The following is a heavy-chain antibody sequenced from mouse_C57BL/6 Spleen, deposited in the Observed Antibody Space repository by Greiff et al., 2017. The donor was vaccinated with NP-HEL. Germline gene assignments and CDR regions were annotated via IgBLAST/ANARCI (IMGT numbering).Heavy chain of an antibody. CDR1: GYAFSSYW. J-gene: IGHJ1*03. D-gene: IGHD2-1*01. CDR3: AREGYGNSRGYFDV. Sequence: QVQLQHSGAELVKPGASVKISCKASGYAFSSYWMNWVKQRPGKGLEWIGQIYPGDGDTNYNGKFKGKATLTADKSSSTAYMQLSSLTSEDSAVYFCAREGYGNSRGYFDVWGTGTTVTVSS. CDR2: IYPGDGDT. V-gene: IGHV1-80*01.